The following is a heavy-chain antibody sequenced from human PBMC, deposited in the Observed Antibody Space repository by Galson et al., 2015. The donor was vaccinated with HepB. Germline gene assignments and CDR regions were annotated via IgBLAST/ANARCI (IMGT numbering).Heavy chain of an antibody. D-gene: IGHD3-9*01. CDR1: GFTFSAHN. V-gene: IGHV3-30-3*01. J-gene: IGHJ4*02. CDR2: ISPDGSTT. CDR3: ARDFGWNFDL. Sequence: SLRLSCAASGFTFSAHNMHWVRQAPVKGLEWLAIISPDGSTTIYADSVKGQFTISRDNSKNSLFLQVDGLRPEDTAMYYCARDFGWNFDLWGQETLVTVSS.